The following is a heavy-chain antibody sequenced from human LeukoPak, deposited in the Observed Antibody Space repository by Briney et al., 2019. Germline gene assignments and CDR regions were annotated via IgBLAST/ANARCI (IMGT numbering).Heavy chain of an antibody. CDR2: IKQDGSEK. CDR1: GLTFSSYW. Sequence: GGSLRLSCAPSGLTFSSYWMSWVRQAPGKGLEWVANIKQDGSEKYYVESVKSRFTISRDNAKNSLYLQMNSLRAEDTAVYYCARGAGYCSSTTCSDYYYTDVWGKGTTVTVSS. J-gene: IGHJ6*03. V-gene: IGHV3-7*01. D-gene: IGHD2-2*01. CDR3: ARGAGYCSSTTCSDYYYTDV.